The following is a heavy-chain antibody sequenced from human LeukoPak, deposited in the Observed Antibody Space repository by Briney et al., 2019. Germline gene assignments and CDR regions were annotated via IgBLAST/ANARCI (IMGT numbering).Heavy chain of an antibody. Sequence: GGSLRLSCAASGFTFSSYWMSWVRQAPGKGLEWVANIKQDGSEKYYVDSVKGRFTISRDNAKNSLYLQMNSLRAEDTAVYYCARDFTAVAGLDAFDIWGQGTMVTVSS. V-gene: IGHV3-7*01. CDR1: GFTFSSYW. CDR2: IKQDGSEK. J-gene: IGHJ3*02. CDR3: ARDFTAVAGLDAFDI. D-gene: IGHD6-19*01.